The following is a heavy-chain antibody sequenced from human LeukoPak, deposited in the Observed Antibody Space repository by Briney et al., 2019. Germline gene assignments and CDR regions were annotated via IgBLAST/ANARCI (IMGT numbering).Heavy chain of an antibody. J-gene: IGHJ4*02. CDR1: GGSISSYY. Sequence: SETLSLTCTVSGGSISSYYWSWIRQPAGKGLEWIGRIYSSGTTKYNPSLRSRVTMSVDTSKNQFSLNLNSVTAADTAVYYCARGPSGGSGHDYWGQGTQVTVSS. CDR2: IYSSGTT. D-gene: IGHD3-16*01. V-gene: IGHV4-4*07. CDR3: ARGPSGGSGHDY.